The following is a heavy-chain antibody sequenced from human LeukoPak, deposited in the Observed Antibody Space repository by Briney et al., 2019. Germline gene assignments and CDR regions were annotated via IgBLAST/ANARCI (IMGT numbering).Heavy chain of an antibody. CDR3: ARGRRTMVRGGTNWFDP. CDR2: INHSGST. J-gene: IGHJ5*02. Sequence: PPETLSLTCAVYGGSFSGYYWSWIRQPPGKGLEWVGEINHSGSTNYNPSLKSRVTISVDTSKNQFSLKLSSVTAADTAVYYCARGRRTMVRGGTNWFDPWGQGTLVTVSS. V-gene: IGHV4-34*01. D-gene: IGHD3-10*01. CDR1: GGSFSGYY.